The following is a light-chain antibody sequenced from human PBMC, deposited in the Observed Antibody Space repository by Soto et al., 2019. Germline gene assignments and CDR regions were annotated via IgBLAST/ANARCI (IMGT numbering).Light chain of an antibody. CDR3: CSYTGRYIWM. CDR2: DVS. J-gene: IGLJ3*02. V-gene: IGLV2-11*01. Sequence: QSALTQPRSVSGSPGQSVTISCTGTNSDVGDYSYVSWYQQHPGKAPKLLVYDVSKRPSGVPDRSSGSKSGNTASLTISGLQGDDEADYFCCSYTGRYIWMFGGGTQLTVL. CDR1: NSDVGDYSY.